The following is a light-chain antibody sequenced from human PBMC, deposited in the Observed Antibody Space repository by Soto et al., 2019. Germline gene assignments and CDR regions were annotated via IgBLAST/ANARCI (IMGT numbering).Light chain of an antibody. CDR3: GTWDTSLSAGV. V-gene: IGLV1-51*01. CDR1: SSNIGDNY. CDR2: DNN. Sequence: QSVLTQPPSVSAAPGQKVSISCSGSSSNIGDNYVSWYQQFPGTAPKLLTYDNNKRPSGIPDRFSGSASGTSATLGITGLQTGDEADYYCGTWDTSLSAGVFGGGTKLTVL. J-gene: IGLJ2*01.